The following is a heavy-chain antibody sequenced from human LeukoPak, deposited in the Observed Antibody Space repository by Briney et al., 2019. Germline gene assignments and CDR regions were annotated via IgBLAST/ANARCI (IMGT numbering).Heavy chain of an antibody. D-gene: IGHD3-3*01. CDR3: AKDIGYDFWSGYYTPVFGY. J-gene: IGHJ4*02. CDR1: GLTFDDYA. Sequence: PGGSLRLSCAASGLTFDDYAMHWVRQAPGKGLEWVSGISWNSGSIGYADSVKGRFTISRDNAKNSLYLQMNSLRAEDTALYYCAKDIGYDFWSGYYTPVFGYWGQGTLVTVSS. CDR2: ISWNSGSI. V-gene: IGHV3-9*01.